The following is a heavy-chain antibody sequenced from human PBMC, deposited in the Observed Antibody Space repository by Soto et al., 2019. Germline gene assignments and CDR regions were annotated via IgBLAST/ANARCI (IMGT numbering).Heavy chain of an antibody. Sequence: GGSLRLSCAASGFTFSSYAMHWVRQAPGKGLEWVAVISYDGGNKYYADSVKGRFTISRDNSKNTLYLQMNSLRAEDTAVYYCARAPDREYQLLYGFDYWGQGTLVTVSS. V-gene: IGHV3-30-3*01. CDR1: GFTFSSYA. J-gene: IGHJ4*02. CDR2: ISYDGGNK. CDR3: ARAPDREYQLLYGFDY. D-gene: IGHD2-2*02.